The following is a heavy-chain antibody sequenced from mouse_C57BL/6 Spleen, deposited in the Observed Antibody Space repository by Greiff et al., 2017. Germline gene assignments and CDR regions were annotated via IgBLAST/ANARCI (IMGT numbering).Heavy chain of an antibody. V-gene: IGHV1-54*01. J-gene: IGHJ3*01. CDR3: ARRGAYDYDLRWFAY. CDR1: GYAFTNYL. CDR2: INPGSGGT. D-gene: IGHD2-4*01. Sequence: QVQLQQSGAELVRPGTSVKVSCKASGYAFTNYLIEWVKQRPGQGLEWIGVINPGSGGTNYNEKFKGKATLTADKSSSTAYMQLSSLTSEDSAVYFCARRGAYDYDLRWFAYWGQGTLVTVSA.